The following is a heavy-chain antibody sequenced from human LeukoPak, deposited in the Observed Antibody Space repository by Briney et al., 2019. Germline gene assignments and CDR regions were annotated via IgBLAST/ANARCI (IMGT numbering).Heavy chain of an antibody. V-gene: IGHV1-8*03. J-gene: IGHJ3*02. CDR2: MNPNSGNT. D-gene: IGHD6-19*01. CDR3: ARDLRAVAGTNAFDI. CDR1: GYTFTSYD. Sequence: ASVKVSCKASGYTFTSYDINWVRQATGQGLEWMGWMNPNSGNTGYAQKFQGRVTITADKSTSTAYMELSSLRSEDTAVYYCARDLRAVAGTNAFDIWGQGTMVTVSS.